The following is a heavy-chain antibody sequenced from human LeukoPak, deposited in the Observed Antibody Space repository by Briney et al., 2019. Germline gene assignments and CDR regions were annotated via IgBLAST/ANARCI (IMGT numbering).Heavy chain of an antibody. J-gene: IGHJ5*02. CDR1: GFTFSSYW. D-gene: IGHD2-8*01. Sequence: QAGGSLRLSCAASGFTFSSYWMHGVRQAPGKGLVWVSRINGDGSSTTYADSVKGRLTISRDNAKNTLYLQMNSLRAEDTAVYYCARDGVALDPWGQGTLVTVSS. CDR2: INGDGSST. V-gene: IGHV3-74*01. CDR3: ARDGVALDP.